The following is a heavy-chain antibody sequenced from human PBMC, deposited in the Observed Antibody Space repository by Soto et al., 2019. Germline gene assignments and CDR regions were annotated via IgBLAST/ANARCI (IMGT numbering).Heavy chain of an antibody. D-gene: IGHD3-9*01. J-gene: IGHJ6*02. Sequence: SEILSLTCAVYGGSFSGYYWSWIRQPPGKGLEWIGEINHSGSTNYNPSLKSRVTISVDTSKNQFSLKLSSVTAADTALYYCARGGRYFGWLFRNYYGMDVWGQGTTVTV. CDR1: GGSFSGYY. CDR3: ARGGRYFGWLFRNYYGMDV. V-gene: IGHV4-34*01. CDR2: INHSGST.